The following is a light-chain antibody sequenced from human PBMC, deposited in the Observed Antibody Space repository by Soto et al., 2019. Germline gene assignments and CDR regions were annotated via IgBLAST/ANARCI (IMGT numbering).Light chain of an antibody. Sequence: QSVLTQPASVSGSPGQSITISCTGTSSDVGSYNLVSWYQQHPGKAPKLMIYEGSKRPSGVSNRFSGSKSGNTASLTISALQTEDEADYYCSSYAISGTWGVFGGGTQLTVL. CDR3: SSYAISGTWGV. CDR2: EGS. J-gene: IGLJ2*01. V-gene: IGLV2-23*01. CDR1: SSDVGSYNL.